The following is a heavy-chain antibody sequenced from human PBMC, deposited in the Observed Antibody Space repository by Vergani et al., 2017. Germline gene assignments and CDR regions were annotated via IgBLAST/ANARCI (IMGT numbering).Heavy chain of an antibody. V-gene: IGHV1-69*02. CDR3: ARALGRRPFYYYYGMDV. CDR1: GGTFSSYT. CDR2: IIPILGIA. Sequence: QLVQSGAEVKKPGSSVKVSCKASGGTFSSYTISWVRQAPGQGLEWMGRIIPILGIANYAQKIQGRVTITADKSTSTAYMELSSLRSEDTAVYYCARALGRRPFYYYYGMDVWGQGTTVTVSS. J-gene: IGHJ6*02.